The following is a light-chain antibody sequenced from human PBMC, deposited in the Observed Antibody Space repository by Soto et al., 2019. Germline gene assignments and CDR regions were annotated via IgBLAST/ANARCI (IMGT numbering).Light chain of an antibody. CDR1: QRITDNF. V-gene: IGKV3-20*01. Sequence: PGERATLSCRARQRITDNFLAWFQQKPGLAPRLLISGASTRASGVPDRFSGGGSGTDFVLTISRLEPEVFAVYFCQQYGRSPFTFGQGTKLQIK. CDR2: GAS. CDR3: QQYGRSPFT. J-gene: IGKJ2*01.